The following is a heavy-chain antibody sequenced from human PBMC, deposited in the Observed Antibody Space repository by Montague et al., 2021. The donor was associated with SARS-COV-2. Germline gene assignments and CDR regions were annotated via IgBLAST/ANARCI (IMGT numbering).Heavy chain of an antibody. CDR3: ARHERQWLRLYPYYFDY. Sequence: SETLSPTPTVSGVSISSSSYYWGWIRQPPGKGLEWIGSIYYSGSTYYXPSLKSRVTISVDTSKNQFSLKLSSVAAAGTAVYYCARHERQWLRLYPYYFDYWGQGTLVTVSS. J-gene: IGHJ4*02. CDR2: IYYSGST. CDR1: GVSISSSSYY. D-gene: IGHD5-12*01. V-gene: IGHV4-39*01.